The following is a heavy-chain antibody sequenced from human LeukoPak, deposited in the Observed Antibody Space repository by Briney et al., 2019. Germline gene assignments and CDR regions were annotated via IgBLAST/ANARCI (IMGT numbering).Heavy chain of an antibody. CDR1: GFTFSSNW. CDR3: TTDAGIVVVIGLY. J-gene: IGHJ4*02. Sequence: GGSLRLSRAASGFTFSSNWMTWVRQAPGKGLEWVANIKQDGSEKYYVDSVKGRFTISRDNAKNSLYLQMNSLRAEDTAVYYCTTDAGIVVVIGLYWGQGTLVTVSS. CDR2: IKQDGSEK. D-gene: IGHD3-22*01. V-gene: IGHV3-7*01.